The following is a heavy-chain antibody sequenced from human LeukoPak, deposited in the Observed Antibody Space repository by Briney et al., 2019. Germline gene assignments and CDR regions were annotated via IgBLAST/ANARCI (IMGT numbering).Heavy chain of an antibody. CDR1: GFSFSTHS. CDR3: ARGSGWLDY. J-gene: IGHJ4*02. CDR2: IDHDGSKK. V-gene: IGHV3-7*03. Sequence: PGGSLRLSCAASGFSFSTHSLTWVRQAPGKGLQWVATIDHDGSKKDYVDSVKGRFTISRDNAENSLYLQLNSLRAEDTAIYYCARGSGWLDYWGQGTLVTVSS. D-gene: IGHD6-19*01.